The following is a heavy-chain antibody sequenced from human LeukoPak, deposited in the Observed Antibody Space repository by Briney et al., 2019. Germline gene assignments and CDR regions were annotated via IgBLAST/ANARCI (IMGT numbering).Heavy chain of an antibody. CDR3: ATGGVYCSGTSCFNFDS. Sequence: GRSLRLSCAASGFTFSSYAMHWVRQAPGKGLEWVAVISYDGSNKYYADSVKGRFTVSRDNSKTTVYLQMNSLRPEDTAIYYCATGGVYCSGTSCFNFDSWGQGTLVTVSS. CDR2: ISYDGSNK. D-gene: IGHD2-2*01. J-gene: IGHJ4*02. CDR1: GFTFSSYA. V-gene: IGHV3-30-3*01.